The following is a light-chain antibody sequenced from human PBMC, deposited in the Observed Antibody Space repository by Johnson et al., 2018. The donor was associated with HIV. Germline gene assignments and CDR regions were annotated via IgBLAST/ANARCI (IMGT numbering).Light chain of an antibody. CDR2: DNT. CDR1: SSNIGDNY. CDR3: GTWDSSLSAYV. V-gene: IGLV1-51*01. Sequence: QSVLTQPPSVSAAPGQKVNISCSGSSSNIGDNYVSWYQQLPGTAPKLLIYDNTKRPSGIPDRFSGSKSGTSATLGINGLQTGYEADYYCGTWDSSLSAYVFGTGTKVTVL. J-gene: IGLJ1*01.